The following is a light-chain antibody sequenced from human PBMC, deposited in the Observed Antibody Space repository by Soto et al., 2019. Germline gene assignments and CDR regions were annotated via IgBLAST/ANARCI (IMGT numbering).Light chain of an antibody. Sequence: QSVLTQPASVSGSPGQSITVSCAGTDSDVGRYNSVSWYQQHPGKAPKLIIYDVTNRPSGVSNRFSASKSGNTASLTISGLRAEDEADYYCSSYTSASTEVFGGGTQLTVL. V-gene: IGLV2-14*03. CDR2: DVT. J-gene: IGLJ2*01. CDR3: SSYTSASTEV. CDR1: DSDVGRYNS.